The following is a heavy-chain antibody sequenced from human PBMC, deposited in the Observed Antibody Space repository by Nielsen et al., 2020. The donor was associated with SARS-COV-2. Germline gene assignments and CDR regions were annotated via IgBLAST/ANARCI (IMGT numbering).Heavy chain of an antibody. CDR1: GGSIGSGGYY. J-gene: IGHJ6*02. CDR3: ARGYSYGYYYYYGMDV. D-gene: IGHD5-18*01. V-gene: IGHV4-31*03. CDR2: IYYSGST. Sequence: SETLSLTCTVSGGSIGSGGYYWSWIRQHPGKGLEWIGYIYYSGSTYYNPSLKSRVTISVDTSKNQFSLKLSSVTAADTAVYYCARGYSYGYYYYYGMDVWGQGTTVTVSS.